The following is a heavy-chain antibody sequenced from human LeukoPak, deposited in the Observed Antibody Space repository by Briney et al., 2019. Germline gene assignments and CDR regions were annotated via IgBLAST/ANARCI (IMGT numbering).Heavy chain of an antibody. D-gene: IGHD2-8*01. Sequence: SETLSLTCIVSGGSVSNSDYYWGWIRQPPGRGLEWIGNISYSGRTYYNPSLKSRVTISVDTSKNQFSLKLSSVTAADTAVYYCARGSTYIVLMVYATQSNWFDPGGQGTLVTVSS. J-gene: IGHJ5*02. CDR2: ISYSGRT. V-gene: IGHV4-39*07. CDR1: GGSVSNSDYY. CDR3: ARGSTYIVLMVYATQSNWFDP.